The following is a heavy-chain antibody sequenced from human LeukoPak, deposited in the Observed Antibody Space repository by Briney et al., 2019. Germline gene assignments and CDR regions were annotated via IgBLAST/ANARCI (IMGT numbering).Heavy chain of an antibody. Sequence: SGGSLRLSCAASGFTFSSYEMNWVRQAPGKGLEWVSYVSSSGSTIYYADSVKGRFTISRDNAKNSLYLQMNSLRAEDTAVYYCARVGVTTIYYYYYYMDVWGKGTTVTISS. J-gene: IGHJ6*03. CDR3: ARVGVTTIYYYYYYMDV. CDR2: VSSSGSTI. CDR1: GFTFSSYE. V-gene: IGHV3-48*03. D-gene: IGHD4-17*01.